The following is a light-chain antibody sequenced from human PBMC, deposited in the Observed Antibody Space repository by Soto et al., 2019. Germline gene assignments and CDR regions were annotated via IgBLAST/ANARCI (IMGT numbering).Light chain of an antibody. V-gene: IGKV1-39*01. CDR2: AAS. J-gene: IGKJ1*01. Sequence: IQMTQSPSSLSASVGDRVTITCRARQTIRTNLNWYQQKPAQATKLLIYAASNLRNGVPSRFSGSGSGTHFTLTITSLQPEDFATYYCQQASNTPWTFGPGTRVGI. CDR3: QQASNTPWT. CDR1: QTIRTN.